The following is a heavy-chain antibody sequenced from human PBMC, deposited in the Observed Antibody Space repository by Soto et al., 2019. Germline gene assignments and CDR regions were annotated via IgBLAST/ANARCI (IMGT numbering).Heavy chain of an antibody. D-gene: IGHD3-22*01. Sequence: ASVKVSCKASGYTFTSYGISWVRQAPGQGLEWLGWISAYNGNTNYAQKLQGRVTMTTDTPTSTAYMELRSLRSDDTAVYYCARDSLVTMIVVVTHFDYWGQGTLVTVSS. CDR2: ISAYNGNT. V-gene: IGHV1-18*01. J-gene: IGHJ4*02. CDR1: GYTFTSYG. CDR3: ARDSLVTMIVVVTHFDY.